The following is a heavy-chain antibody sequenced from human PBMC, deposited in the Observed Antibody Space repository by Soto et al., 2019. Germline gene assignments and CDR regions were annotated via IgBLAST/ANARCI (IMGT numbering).Heavy chain of an antibody. V-gene: IGHV3-21*01. J-gene: IGHJ5*02. CDR3: TRDASRDSSARGWFDP. CDR2: ISSNSAYI. Sequence: WGSLRLSCAASGFTFRSFTINFFRHSAFKGLEWVSTISSNSAYIYYTDALRGRFTISRDNAKNSLHLQMNSLRAEDTAVYYCTRDASRDSSARGWFDPWGPGTLVTVSS. CDR1: GFTFRSFT. D-gene: IGHD6-13*01.